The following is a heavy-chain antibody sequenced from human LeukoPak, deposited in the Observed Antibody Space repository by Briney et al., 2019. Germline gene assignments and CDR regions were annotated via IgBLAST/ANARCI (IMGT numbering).Heavy chain of an antibody. CDR1: GFTFSTYW. CDR2: KKQDGSEK. Sequence: PGGSLRLSCAASGFTFSTYWMSWVRQAPGKGLEWVANKKQDGSEKYYVDSVKGRFTISRDSAKNSLYLQMNSLRAEDTAMYYCARDSAGNDYWGQGTLVTVSS. V-gene: IGHV3-7*01. CDR3: ARDSAGNDY. J-gene: IGHJ4*02. D-gene: IGHD6-13*01.